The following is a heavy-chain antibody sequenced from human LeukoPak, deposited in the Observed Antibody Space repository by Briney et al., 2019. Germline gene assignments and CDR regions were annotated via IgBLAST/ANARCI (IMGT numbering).Heavy chain of an antibody. Sequence: GGSLRLSCAASGFTFSSYAMHWVRQAPGKGLEWVAVISYDGSNKYYADSVKGRFTISRDNSKNTLYLQMNSLRAEDTAVYYCSKEKSTVLTPGVDYWGQGTLVTVSS. CDR1: GFTFSSYA. CDR3: SKEKSTVLTPGVDY. D-gene: IGHD4-23*01. V-gene: IGHV3-30-3*01. J-gene: IGHJ4*02. CDR2: ISYDGSNK.